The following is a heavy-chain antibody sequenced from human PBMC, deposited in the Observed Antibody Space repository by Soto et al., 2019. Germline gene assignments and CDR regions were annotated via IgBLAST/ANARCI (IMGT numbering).Heavy chain of an antibody. CDR1: GFTFSSYD. D-gene: IGHD3-22*01. V-gene: IGHV3-13*01. J-gene: IGHJ4*02. Sequence: SGGSLRLSCAASGFTFSSYDMHWVRQATGKGLEWVSAIGTAGDTYYPGSVKGRFTISRENAKNSLYLQMNSLRAGDTAVYYCARGWYYYDSSGYPGFDYWGQGTLVTVSS. CDR3: ARGWYYYDSSGYPGFDY. CDR2: IGTAGDT.